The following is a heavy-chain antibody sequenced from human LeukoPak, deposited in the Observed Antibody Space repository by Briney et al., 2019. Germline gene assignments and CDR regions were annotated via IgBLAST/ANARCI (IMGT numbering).Heavy chain of an antibody. D-gene: IGHD3-10*01. Sequence: PSETLSLTCTVSGGSISSYYWSWIRQPPGKGLEWIGYIYYSGSTNYNPSLKSRVTISVDTSKNQFSLKLSSVTAADTAVYYCARRNTMVRGVVDYWGQGTLVTVSS. J-gene: IGHJ4*02. V-gene: IGHV4-59*12. CDR1: GGSISSYY. CDR2: IYYSGST. CDR3: ARRNTMVRGVVDY.